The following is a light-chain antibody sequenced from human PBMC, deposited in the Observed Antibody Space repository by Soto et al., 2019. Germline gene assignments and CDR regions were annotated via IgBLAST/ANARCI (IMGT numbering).Light chain of an antibody. CDR3: VLYMGSGIWV. CDR2: STN. J-gene: IGLJ3*02. Sequence: QPVVTQEPSFSVSPGGTVTLTCGLSSGSVSTSYYPSWYQQTPGQAPRTLIYSTNTRSSGVPDRFSGSILGNRAALTITGAQEDYESDYYCVLYMGSGIWVFGGGTQRTVL. V-gene: IGLV8-61*01. CDR1: SGSVSTSYY.